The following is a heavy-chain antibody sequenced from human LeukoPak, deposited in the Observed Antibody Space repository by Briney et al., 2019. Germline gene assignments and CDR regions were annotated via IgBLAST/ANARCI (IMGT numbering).Heavy chain of an antibody. CDR2: INHSGST. CDR3: ARGRAPWSGKYPLIGMDV. CDR1: GGSFSGYY. J-gene: IGHJ6*02. V-gene: IGHV4-34*01. D-gene: IGHD3-3*01. Sequence: SETLSLTCAVYGGSFSGYYWSWIRQPPGQGLEWIGEINHSGSTNYNPSLKSRVTISVDTSKNQFSLKLSSVTAADTAVYYCARGRAPWSGKYPLIGMDVWGQGTTVTVSS.